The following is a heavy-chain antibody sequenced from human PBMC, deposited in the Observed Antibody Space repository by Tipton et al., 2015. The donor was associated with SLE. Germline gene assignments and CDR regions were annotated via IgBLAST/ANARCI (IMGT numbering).Heavy chain of an antibody. J-gene: IGHJ2*01. CDR3: ARANGVVGGQVPYWYFEN. V-gene: IGHV4-59*01. D-gene: IGHD1-26*01. CDR2: IYNSGRT. Sequence: TLSLTCTVSGDSIRSYYWSWIRRPPGKGLEWIGYIYNSGRTNYNPSLESRVTISADTSKNRFSLQLSSVTAADAAVYFCARANGVVGGQVPYWYFENWGRGTLVTVSS. CDR1: GDSIRSYY.